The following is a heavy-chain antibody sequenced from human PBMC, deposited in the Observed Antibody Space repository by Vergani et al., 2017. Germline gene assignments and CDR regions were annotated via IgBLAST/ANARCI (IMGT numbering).Heavy chain of an antibody. CDR1: GYTFTNYY. CDR2: INPSVGSP. D-gene: IGHD7-27*01. Sequence: QVQLVQSGAEVKKPGASVKLSCKASGYTFTNYYIHWLRQAPGQGLEWMGIINPSVGSPNYAQRFQGGVSMTRDTSMSTIYMKLSSLKSEDTAVYYCVRDSSKLGTHNYSCSYFDVWGKGTTVTVSS. J-gene: IGHJ6*03. V-gene: IGHV1-46*03. CDR3: VRDSSKLGTHNYSCSYFDV.